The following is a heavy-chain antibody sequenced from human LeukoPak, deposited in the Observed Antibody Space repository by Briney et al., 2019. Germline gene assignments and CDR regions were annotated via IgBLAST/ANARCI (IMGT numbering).Heavy chain of an antibody. CDR1: GSTFSSYA. V-gene: IGHV3-30*04. D-gene: IGHD6-19*01. J-gene: IGHJ4*02. CDR3: ARILDSAWGELGY. CDR2: IRSDGSNK. Sequence: QTGGSLRLSCAASGSTFSSYAMHWVRQAPGKGLEWMAFIRSDGSNKYYADSVKGRFTISRDNSKNTLYLQMNSLRAEDTAVYYCARILDSAWGELGYWGQGTLVTVSS.